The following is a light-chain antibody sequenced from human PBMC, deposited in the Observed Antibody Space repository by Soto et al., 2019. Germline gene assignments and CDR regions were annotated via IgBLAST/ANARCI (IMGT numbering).Light chain of an antibody. Sequence: QSALTQPRSVSGSPGQSVTVSCIGTSSDVGGYNSVSWYQEHPGKAPKLTIYDVIKRPSGVPDRFSGSKSGNTASLTISGLLAEDEADYYCCSYVGSYSYVFGTGTKVTVL. CDR1: SSDVGGYNS. CDR3: CSYVGSYSYV. J-gene: IGLJ1*01. V-gene: IGLV2-11*01. CDR2: DVI.